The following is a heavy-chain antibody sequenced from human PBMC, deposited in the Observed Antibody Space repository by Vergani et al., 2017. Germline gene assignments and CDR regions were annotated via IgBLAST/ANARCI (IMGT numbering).Heavy chain of an antibody. CDR3: VREETFYDSVSDYLAGYFDH. J-gene: IGHJ4*02. CDR2: ISGRSSYV. D-gene: IGHD3-3*01. V-gene: IGHV3-21*02. Sequence: EVQVVQSGGGLVKPGGSLRLSCETSGFIFSDYNLNWVRQAPGSGLEWVASISGRSSYVNYVVSVKGRITISRDNAKNSLFLQMNSLRAEDTAVYYCVREETFYDSVSDYLAGYFDHWGQGALVTVSS. CDR1: GFIFSDYN.